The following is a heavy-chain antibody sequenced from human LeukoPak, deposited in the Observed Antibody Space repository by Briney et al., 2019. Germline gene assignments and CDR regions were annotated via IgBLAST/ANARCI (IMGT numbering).Heavy chain of an antibody. D-gene: IGHD6-19*01. Sequence: ASVTVSCKASGYTFTGYYMHWVRQAPGQGLEWMGWINPNSGGTNYAQKFQGRVTMTRDTSISTAYMELSRLRSDDTAVYYCAREAVGADSSGWYLSYWGQGTLVTVSS. J-gene: IGHJ4*02. V-gene: IGHV1-2*02. CDR3: AREAVGADSSGWYLSY. CDR1: GYTFTGYY. CDR2: INPNSGGT.